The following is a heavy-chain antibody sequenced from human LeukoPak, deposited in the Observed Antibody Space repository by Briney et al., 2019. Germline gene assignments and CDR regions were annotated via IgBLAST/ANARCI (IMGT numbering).Heavy chain of an antibody. D-gene: IGHD4-11*01. CDR3: AKDAQRGFDYSNSLES. V-gene: IGHV3-33*06. CDR2: IWSDATNM. CDR1: GFTFSHYG. J-gene: IGHJ5*01. Sequence: GRSLRLSCTTSGFTFSHYGMHWVRQAPGKGLEWVAVIWSDATNMYYGDSVKGRFTISRDNSKNTIYPQMNSLRVEDTAVYYCAKDAQRGFDYSNSLESWGQGTLVTVSS.